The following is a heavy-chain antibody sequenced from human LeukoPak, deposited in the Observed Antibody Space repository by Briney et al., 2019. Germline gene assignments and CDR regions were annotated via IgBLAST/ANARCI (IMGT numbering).Heavy chain of an antibody. D-gene: IGHD5-18*01. CDR3: ARGGQYSPLDY. J-gene: IGHJ4*02. CDR1: GFTVSSNY. Sequence: PGGSLRLSCAASGFTVSSNYMSWVRQAPGKGLEGVSVFYSGGSTYYADSVKGRFTISRDNSKNTLYLQMNSLRAEDTAVYYCARGGQYSPLDYWGQGTLATVSS. V-gene: IGHV3-66*01. CDR2: FYSGGST.